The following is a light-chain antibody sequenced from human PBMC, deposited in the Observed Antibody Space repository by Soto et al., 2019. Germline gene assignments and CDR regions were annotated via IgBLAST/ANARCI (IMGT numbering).Light chain of an antibody. Sequence: QSVLTQPPSASGTPGQRVTIACSGSSSNIGSTTVKWYQQLPGTAPKLLIYNNNQRPSGVPDRFSGSKSGTSASLGISGLQSEDEADYYCAAWDDSLNGVVFGGGTKLTVL. V-gene: IGLV1-44*01. CDR1: SSNIGSTT. CDR2: NNN. CDR3: AAWDDSLNGVV. J-gene: IGLJ3*02.